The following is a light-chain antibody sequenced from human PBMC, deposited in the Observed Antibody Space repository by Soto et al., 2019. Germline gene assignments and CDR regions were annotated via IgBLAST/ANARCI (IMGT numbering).Light chain of an antibody. CDR1: QGISNW. J-gene: IGKJ2*01. CDR2: DAS. CDR3: QQYDSYAHT. Sequence: DIQMTQSPSTLSASIGDRVTITCRASQGISNWLAWYQQKPGKAPKLLIYDASSLESGVPSRFSGSGSGTEFTLTISSLQPDDFATYYCQQYDSYAHTFGQGTKVDIK. V-gene: IGKV1-5*01.